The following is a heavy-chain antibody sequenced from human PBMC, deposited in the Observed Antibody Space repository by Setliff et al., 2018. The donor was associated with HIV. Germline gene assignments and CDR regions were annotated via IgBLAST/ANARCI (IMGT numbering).Heavy chain of an antibody. D-gene: IGHD2-15*01. J-gene: IGHJ6*02. CDR3: ASSITVAAGRSHYYYAMDV. V-gene: IGHV5-51*01. Sequence: GESLKISCKGSGYSFTSYWIGWVRQMPGKGLEWMGIIHPSDSNTRYSPSFRGQVTISADKSISTAYLQWSSLKASDTAMYYCASSITVAAGRSHYYYAMDVWGQGTLVTVSS. CDR2: IHPSDSNT. CDR1: GYSFTSYW.